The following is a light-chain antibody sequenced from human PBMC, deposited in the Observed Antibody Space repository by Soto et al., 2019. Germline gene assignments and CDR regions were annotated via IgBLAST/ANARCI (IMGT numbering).Light chain of an antibody. CDR1: QSVSGN. Sequence: EIVMTQSPATLSVSPGERATLSCRASQSVSGNLAWYQQKPGQAPRLLIYGASTRATGIPARFSGSGSGTEFTPTISSLQSEDFAVYYCQQYNNWLLYTFGQGTKVDIK. CDR3: QQYNNWLLYT. CDR2: GAS. J-gene: IGKJ2*01. V-gene: IGKV3-15*01.